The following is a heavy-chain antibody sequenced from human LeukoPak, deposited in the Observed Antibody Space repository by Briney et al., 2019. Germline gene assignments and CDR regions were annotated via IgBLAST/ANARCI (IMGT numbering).Heavy chain of an antibody. CDR2: ISYDGSNK. CDR1: GFTFSSYA. CDR3: AKDWRWELPISGFNV. D-gene: IGHD1-26*01. J-gene: IGHJ3*01. V-gene: IGHV3-30*04. Sequence: GGSLRLSCAASGFTFSSYAMHWVRQAPSKGLEWVAVISYDGSNKYYADSVKGRFTISRDNSKNTLYLQMNSLRAEDTAVYYCAKDWRWELPISGFNVWGQGTMVTVSS.